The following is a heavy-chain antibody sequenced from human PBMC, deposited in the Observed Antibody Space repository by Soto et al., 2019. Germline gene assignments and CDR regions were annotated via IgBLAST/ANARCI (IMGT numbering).Heavy chain of an antibody. V-gene: IGHV4-39*01. Sequence: SETLSLTCTVSGGSISSSSYYWGWIRQPPGKGLEWIGSIYYSGSTYYNPSLKSRVTISVDTSKNQFSLKLSSVTAADTAVYYCARHPRRDGDYVGWFDPWGQGTLVTVSS. CDR3: ARHPRRDGDYVGWFDP. D-gene: IGHD4-17*01. J-gene: IGHJ5*02. CDR2: IYYSGST. CDR1: GGSISSSSYY.